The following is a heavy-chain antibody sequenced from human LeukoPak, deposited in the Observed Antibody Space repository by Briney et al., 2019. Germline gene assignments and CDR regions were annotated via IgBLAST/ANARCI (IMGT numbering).Heavy chain of an antibody. CDR1: AYSISSGYY. D-gene: IGHD6-19*01. J-gene: IGHJ4*02. CDR2: IYHSGST. CDR3: AKGPGYSSGWYLY. V-gene: IGHV4-38-2*01. Sequence: SETLSLTCAVSAYSISSGYYWGWIRQPPGKGLEWIGSIYHSGSTYYNPSLKSRVTISVDTSKNQFSLKLISVTAADTAVYYCAKGPGYSSGWYLYWGQGTLVTVSS.